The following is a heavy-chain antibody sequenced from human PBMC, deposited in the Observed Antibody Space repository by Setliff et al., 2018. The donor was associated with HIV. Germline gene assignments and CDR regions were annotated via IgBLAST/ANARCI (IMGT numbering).Heavy chain of an antibody. J-gene: IGHJ3*02. V-gene: IGHV4-39*01. Sequence: SETLSLTCNVSDGSISSSSYYWAWIRQPPGKGLEWIGTIYYSGNTYYRPSLKSRVTVSIDTSKNQFSLNLTSVTAADTAVYYCARSKTFYDFWGGYYTHGAFKIWGLGTMVTVSS. CDR2: IYYSGNT. CDR3: ARSKTFYDFWGGYYTHGAFKI. D-gene: IGHD3-3*01. CDR1: DGSISSSSYY.